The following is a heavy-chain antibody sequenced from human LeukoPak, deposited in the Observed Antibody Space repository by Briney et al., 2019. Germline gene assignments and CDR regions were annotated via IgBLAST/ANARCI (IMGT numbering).Heavy chain of an antibody. CDR1: GRSFSGYY. V-gene: IGHV4-34*01. Sequence: SETLSLTCAVYGRSFSGYYWSWIRQPPGKGLEWIGEINHSGSTNYNPSLKSRVTISVDTSKNQFSLKLSSVTAADTAVYYCASGVAARKGGSTGLIDYWGQGTLVTVSS. CDR2: INHSGST. D-gene: IGHD6-6*01. J-gene: IGHJ4*02. CDR3: ASGVAARKGGSTGLIDY.